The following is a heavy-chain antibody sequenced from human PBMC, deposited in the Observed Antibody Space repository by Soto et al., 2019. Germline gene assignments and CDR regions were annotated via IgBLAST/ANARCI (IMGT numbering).Heavy chain of an antibody. Sequence: QVQLVQSGAEVKKPGASVKVSCKASGYTFTSYAMQWVRQAPGQRLEWMGWINAGNGNTKYSQKFQGRITITTDTSASTDHMELSSLRSEDTAVYYCARDLGGGTDYWGQGPLVTVSS. CDR2: INAGNGNT. J-gene: IGHJ4*02. D-gene: IGHD2-15*01. CDR1: GYTFTSYA. CDR3: ARDLGGGTDY. V-gene: IGHV1-3*01.